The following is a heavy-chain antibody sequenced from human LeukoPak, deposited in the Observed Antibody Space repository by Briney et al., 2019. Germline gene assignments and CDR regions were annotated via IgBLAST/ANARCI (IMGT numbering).Heavy chain of an antibody. D-gene: IGHD6-13*01. CDR1: GLIFSNAW. CDR2: IKSKTDGGTT. Sequence: GGSLRLSCAASGLIFSNAWMSWFRQAPGKGLEWVGRIKSKTDGGTTDYAAPVRGRFTISRDDSKNTMYLQMNSLKTEDTAMYYCTTPLSTVAAEVFDPWGQGTLVTVSS. J-gene: IGHJ5*02. CDR3: TTPLSTVAAEVFDP. V-gene: IGHV3-15*01.